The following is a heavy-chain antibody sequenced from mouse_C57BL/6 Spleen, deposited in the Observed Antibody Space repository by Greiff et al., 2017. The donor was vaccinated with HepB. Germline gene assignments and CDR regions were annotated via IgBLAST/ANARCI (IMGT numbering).Heavy chain of an antibody. J-gene: IGHJ2*01. CDR1: GYTFTSYW. V-gene: IGHV1-59*01. D-gene: IGHD1-1*01. CDR3: ARGGGFTTVVVDFDY. CDR2: IDPSDSYT. Sequence: QVQLQQPGAELVRPGTSVKLSCKASGYTFTSYWMHWVKQRPGQGLEWIGVIDPSDSYTNYNQKFKGKATLTVDTSSSTAYMQLSSLTSEDSAVYYCARGGGFTTVVVDFDYWGQGTTLTVSS.